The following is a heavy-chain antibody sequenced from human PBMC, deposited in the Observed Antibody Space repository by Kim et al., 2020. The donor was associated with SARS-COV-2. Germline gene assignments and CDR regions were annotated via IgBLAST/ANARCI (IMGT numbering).Heavy chain of an antibody. Sequence: GGSLRLSCSASGFTFSLYAMHWVRQAPGKGLEYVSTVTSNGGSTYYADSVKGRFTISRDNSKNTVYLQMSSLRAEDTAVYYCVKGRDLYFDYWGQGTLVTVSS. CDR2: VTSNGGST. V-gene: IGHV3-64D*09. CDR1: GFTFSLYA. D-gene: IGHD3-10*01. CDR3: VKGRDLYFDY. J-gene: IGHJ4*02.